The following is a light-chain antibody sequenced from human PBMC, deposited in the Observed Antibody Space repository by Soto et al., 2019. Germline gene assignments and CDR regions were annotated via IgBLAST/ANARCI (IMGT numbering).Light chain of an antibody. J-gene: IGLJ2*01. Sequence: SYELTQPPSVSEAPGKKARITCGGNKIGSKSVHWYQQKPGQAPVLVTFYDRERPSGIPERFSGSNSGNTATLTISGVEAGDEADYYCQVWDSDLEGVFGGGTKVTVL. CDR3: QVWDSDLEGV. V-gene: IGLV3-21*04. CDR1: KIGSKS. CDR2: YDR.